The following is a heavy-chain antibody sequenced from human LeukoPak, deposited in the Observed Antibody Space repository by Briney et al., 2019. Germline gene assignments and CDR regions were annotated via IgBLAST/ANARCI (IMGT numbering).Heavy chain of an antibody. V-gene: IGHV4-39*07. CDR2: IYYSGST. J-gene: IGHJ4*02. CDR1: GGSISNSSYY. D-gene: IGHD3-3*01. CDR3: ARENYDFWSGYYGFDY. Sequence: PSETLSLTCTVSGGSISNSSYYWRWIRQPPGKGLEWIGSIYYSGSTYYNPSLKSRVTISVDTSKNQFSLKLSSVTAADTAVYYCARENYDFWSGYYGFDYWGQGTLVTVSS.